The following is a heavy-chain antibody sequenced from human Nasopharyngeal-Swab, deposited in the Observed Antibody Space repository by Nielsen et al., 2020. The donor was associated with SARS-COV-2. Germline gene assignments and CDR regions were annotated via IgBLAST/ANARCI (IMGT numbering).Heavy chain of an antibody. CDR3: ARDWRQLVSYYFGY. CDR1: GFTFSSYA. Sequence: GGSLRLSCAASGFTFSSYAMHWVRQAPGKGLEWVAVISYDGSNKYYADSVKGRFTISRDNSKNTLYLQMNSLRAEDTAVYYCARDWRQLVSYYFGYWGQGTLVTVSS. D-gene: IGHD6-13*01. CDR2: ISYDGSNK. V-gene: IGHV3-30-3*01. J-gene: IGHJ4*02.